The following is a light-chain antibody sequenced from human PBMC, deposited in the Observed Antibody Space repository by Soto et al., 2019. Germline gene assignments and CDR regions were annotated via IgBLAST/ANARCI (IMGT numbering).Light chain of an antibody. CDR3: SSYTVINTPHVV. CDR2: EVS. J-gene: IGLJ2*01. Sequence: QSALTQPASVSGSPGQSITISCTGTSSDVGGYNYVSWYQQHPGKAPKLVIYEVSNRPSEVSNRFSGSKSGNTASLTISGLQAEDEADYYCSSYTVINTPHVVFGGGTKLTVL. V-gene: IGLV2-14*01. CDR1: SSDVGGYNY.